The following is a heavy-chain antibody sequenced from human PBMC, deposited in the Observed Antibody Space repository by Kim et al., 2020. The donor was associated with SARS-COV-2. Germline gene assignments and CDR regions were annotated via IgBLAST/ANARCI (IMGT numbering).Heavy chain of an antibody. D-gene: IGHD3-22*01. CDR1: GGSISSYY. CDR2: IYYSGST. J-gene: IGHJ5*02. Sequence: SETLSLTCTVSGGSISSYYWSWIRQPPGKGLEWIGYIYYSGSTNYNPSLKSRVTISVDTSKNQFSLKLSSVTAADTAVYYCARHDAQYYYDSSGYWFDPWGQGTLVTVSS. V-gene: IGHV4-59*08. CDR3: ARHDAQYYYDSSGYWFDP.